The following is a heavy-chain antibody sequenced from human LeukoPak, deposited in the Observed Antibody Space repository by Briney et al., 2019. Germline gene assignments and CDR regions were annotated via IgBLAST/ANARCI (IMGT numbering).Heavy chain of an antibody. D-gene: IGHD3-22*01. CDR2: ISSSGRTI. V-gene: IGHV3-48*03. Sequence: GGSLRLSCAVSGFTFSSYEMNWVRQAPGKGQEWVSYISSSGRTIYNADSVKGRFTISRDNAKNSLYLQMNSLRAEDTAVYYCASYYYDSSGYWVHAFDIWGQGTMVTVSS. J-gene: IGHJ3*02. CDR3: ASYYYDSSGYWVHAFDI. CDR1: GFTFSSYE.